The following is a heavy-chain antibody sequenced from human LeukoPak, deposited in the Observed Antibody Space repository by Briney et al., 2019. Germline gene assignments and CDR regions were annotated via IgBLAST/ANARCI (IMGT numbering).Heavy chain of an antibody. CDR2: IKSKSDGGTT. J-gene: IGHJ4*02. CDR1: GFTFSSYA. CDR3: TTDGGIMGVG. Sequence: GGSLRLSCAASGFTFSSYAMSWVRQAPGKGLEWVGRIKSKSDGGTTDYAAPVKGRFTISRDDSKNTLYLQMNSLKTEDTAVYYCTTDGGIMGVGWGQGTLVAVSS. D-gene: IGHD1-26*01. V-gene: IGHV3-15*01.